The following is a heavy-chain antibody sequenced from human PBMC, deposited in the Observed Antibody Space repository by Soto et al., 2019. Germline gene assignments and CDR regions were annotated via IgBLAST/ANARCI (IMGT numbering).Heavy chain of an antibody. Sequence: HPGGSLRLSCAASGFTFSIYAMSWVRQAPGKGLEWVSTIGGSGGGTSYADFVRGHFTISRDNSRNTLYLQMNNVRAEDTAVYYCAKDAPGSGWLSDYWGQGTLVTVSS. V-gene: IGHV3-23*01. CDR1: GFTFSIYA. CDR2: IGGSGGGT. D-gene: IGHD3-22*01. J-gene: IGHJ4*02. CDR3: AKDAPGSGWLSDY.